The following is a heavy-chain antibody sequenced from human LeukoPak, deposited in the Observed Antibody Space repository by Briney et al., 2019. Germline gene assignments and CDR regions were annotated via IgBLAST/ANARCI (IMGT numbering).Heavy chain of an antibody. V-gene: IGHV4-39*07. Sequence: KPSETLSLTCVVSGGSISSSSYYWGWIRQPPGKGLEWIGSIYYSGSTYYNPSLKSRVTISVDTSKNQFSLKLSSVTAADTAVYYCARADPHYDSSGYPTLDYWGQGTLVTVSS. CDR1: GGSISSSSYY. CDR2: IYYSGST. CDR3: ARADPHYDSSGYPTLDY. J-gene: IGHJ4*02. D-gene: IGHD3-22*01.